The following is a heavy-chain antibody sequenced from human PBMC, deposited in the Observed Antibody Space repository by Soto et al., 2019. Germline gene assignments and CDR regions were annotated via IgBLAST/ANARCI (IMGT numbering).Heavy chain of an antibody. CDR3: ARAPGGSTETFDS. D-gene: IGHD3-10*01. CDR1: GFTFRSYA. CDR2: ISYSGSNT. Sequence: QVHLVASGGGMVQPGRSLRLACTASGFTFRSYAMHWVRQAPGKGLEWVAVISYSGSNTYYADSVKGRFSISRDISNNTLDLQMNSLRSEDTAVYYCARAPGGSTETFDSWGQGTLVTVSS. J-gene: IGHJ4*02. V-gene: IGHV3-30-3*01.